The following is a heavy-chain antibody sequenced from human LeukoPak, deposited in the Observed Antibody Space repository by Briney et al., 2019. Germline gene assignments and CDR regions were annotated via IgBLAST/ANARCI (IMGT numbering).Heavy chain of an antibody. CDR3: ATSYDSKTAPYDV. D-gene: IGHD3-3*01. Sequence: TSETLSLTCTVSGGSISSYCWSWVRQPPGKGLEGIGYIYPSGSTDYNPSLRSRVTMSVGTSKSQLSMELRYLTAADTAMYYCATSYDSKTAPYDVWGQGILVTVSS. CDR1: GGSISSYC. J-gene: IGHJ4*02. V-gene: IGHV4-4*09. CDR2: IYPSGST.